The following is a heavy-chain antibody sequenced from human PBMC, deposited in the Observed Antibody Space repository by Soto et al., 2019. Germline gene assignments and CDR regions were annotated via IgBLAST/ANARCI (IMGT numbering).Heavy chain of an antibody. CDR1: GVSISSGDYY. V-gene: IGHV4-30-4*01. CDR3: ARAYRPRPDITMIVGGISQFDY. J-gene: IGHJ4*02. CDR2: IYYSGST. D-gene: IGHD3-22*01. Sequence: PSETLSLTCTVSGVSISSGDYYWSWIRQPPGKGLEWIGYIYYSGSTYYNPSLKSRVTISVDTSKNQFSLKLSSVTAADTAVYYCARAYRPRPDITMIVGGISQFDYWGQGTLVTVSS.